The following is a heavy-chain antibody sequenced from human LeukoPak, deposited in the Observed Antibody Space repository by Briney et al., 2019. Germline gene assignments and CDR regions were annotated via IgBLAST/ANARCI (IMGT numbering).Heavy chain of an antibody. CDR2: ISSSGDTI. Sequence: GGSLRLSCAVSGFTFSDYYMSWVRQAPGKGLGWVSYISSSGDTIKNADSVKGRFTISRDNAENSLYLQMNSLRAEDTAVYFCARVMRELLLAYAFDIWGQGTMVTVSS. CDR1: GFTFSDYY. J-gene: IGHJ3*02. V-gene: IGHV3-11*01. CDR3: ARVMRELLLAYAFDI. D-gene: IGHD1-26*01.